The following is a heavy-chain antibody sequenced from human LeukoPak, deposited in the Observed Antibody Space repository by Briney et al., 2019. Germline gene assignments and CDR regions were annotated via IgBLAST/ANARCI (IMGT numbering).Heavy chain of an antibody. D-gene: IGHD6-19*01. CDR1: GFSFSTYS. J-gene: IGHJ4*02. V-gene: IGHV3-23*05. CDR3: SKDVVPDSGWDLDY. CDR2: IYNSGSKT. Sequence: PGGSLRLSCTASGFSFSTYSMTWVRQGPGKGLEWVSSIYNSGSKTFYADSVTGRFTISRDNSKNTLYLQMNSLTAEDTAIYYCSKDVVPDSGWDLDYWGQGTLVTVSS.